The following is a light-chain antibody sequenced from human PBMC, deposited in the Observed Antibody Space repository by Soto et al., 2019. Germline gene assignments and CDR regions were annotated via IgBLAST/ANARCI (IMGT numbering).Light chain of an antibody. CDR1: SSDVGAYNY. Sequence: QSVLTQPASVSGSPGQSITISCTGTSSDVGAYNYVSWYQQHPGKVPKLMIYEVTNRPSGVSNRFSGSKSGKTATLTISGLQADDEADYYCSSYTSSSNWVFGGGTKQTVL. V-gene: IGLV2-14*01. CDR3: SSYTSSSNWV. CDR2: EVT. J-gene: IGLJ3*02.